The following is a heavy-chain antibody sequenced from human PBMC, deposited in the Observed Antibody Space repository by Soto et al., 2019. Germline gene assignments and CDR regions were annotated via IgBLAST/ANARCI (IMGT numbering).Heavy chain of an antibody. CDR2: IYYSGST. D-gene: IGHD3-22*01. V-gene: IGHV4-30-4*01. CDR1: GGSISSGDYY. CDR3: ARGYYYDSSGSLPTDY. J-gene: IGHJ4*02. Sequence: QVQLQESGPGLVKPSQTLSLTCTVSGGSISSGDYYWSWIRQPPGKGLEWIGYIYYSGSTYYNPSLKSRVTISVDTSKNQLSLKLSSVTAADTGVYDCARGYYYDSSGSLPTDYWGQGTLVTVSS.